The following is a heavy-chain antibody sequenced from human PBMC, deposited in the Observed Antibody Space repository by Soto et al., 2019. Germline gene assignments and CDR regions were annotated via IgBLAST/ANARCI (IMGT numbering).Heavy chain of an antibody. CDR1: GGSISSGGYY. Sequence: QVQLQESGPGLVKPSQTLSLTCTVSGGSISSGGYYWSWIRQHPGKGLEWIGYIYYSGSTYYNPSLKSRVTISVDTYKNQFSLKVSSVTAADTAVYYCARDEGREENWFDPCGQGTLVTVSS. CDR3: ARDEGREENWFDP. CDR2: IYYSGST. D-gene: IGHD1-26*01. J-gene: IGHJ5*02. V-gene: IGHV4-31*03.